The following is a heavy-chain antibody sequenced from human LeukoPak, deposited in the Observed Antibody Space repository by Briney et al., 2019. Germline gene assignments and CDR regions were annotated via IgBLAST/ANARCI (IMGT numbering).Heavy chain of an antibody. V-gene: IGHV3-33*01. Sequence: GESLRLSCAASGFTFSSYGMHWVRQAPGKGLEWVAVIWYDGSNKYYADSVKGRFTISRDNSKNTLYLQMNSLGAEDTAVYYCATEYSYAFDIWGQGTMVTVSS. CDR3: ATEYSYAFDI. CDR1: GFTFSSYG. CDR2: IWYDGSNK. J-gene: IGHJ3*02. D-gene: IGHD5-18*01.